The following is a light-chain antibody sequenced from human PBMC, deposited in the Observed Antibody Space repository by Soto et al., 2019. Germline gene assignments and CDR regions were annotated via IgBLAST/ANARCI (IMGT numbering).Light chain of an antibody. J-gene: IGKJ1*01. CDR2: AAS. CDR1: QSIDRW. CDR3: LQDYRYPPWT. V-gene: IGKV1-6*01. Sequence: IQMTQSPSTLAASVGGRVTITCQASQSIDRWLAWYQQKPGKAPKLLIYAASSLQTGVPSRFSGSGSGTDFTLTISSLQPEDFATYYCLQDYRYPPWTVGPGTKVDIK.